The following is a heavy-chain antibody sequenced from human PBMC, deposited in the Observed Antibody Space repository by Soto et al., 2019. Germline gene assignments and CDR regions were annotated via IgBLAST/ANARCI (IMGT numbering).Heavy chain of an antibody. CDR1: GFTFSSYG. CDR3: AKDRDIVVVVAATQGLDY. Sequence: PGGSLRLSCAASGFTFSSYGMHWVRQAPGKGLEWVAVISYDGSNKYYADSVKGRFTISRDNSKNTLYLQMNSLRAEDTAVYYCAKDRDIVVVVAATQGLDYWGQGTLVTVSS. D-gene: IGHD2-15*01. V-gene: IGHV3-30*18. J-gene: IGHJ4*02. CDR2: ISYDGSNK.